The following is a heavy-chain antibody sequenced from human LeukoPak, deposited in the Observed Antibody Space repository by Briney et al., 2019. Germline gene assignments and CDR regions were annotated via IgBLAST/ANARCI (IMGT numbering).Heavy chain of an antibody. J-gene: IGHJ3*02. CDR2: INPNSGGT. Sequence: ASVKVSCKTSGYTLTDCYIHWVRQAPGQGLEWMGWINPNSGGTNYAQKFQGRVTMTRDTSISTAYMELSRLRSDDTAVYYCAWGTGYCSTTSCLLDGXDIXXXGTXVTVSS. V-gene: IGHV1-2*02. CDR1: GYTLTDCY. D-gene: IGHD2-2*01. CDR3: AWGTGYCSTTSCLLDGXDI.